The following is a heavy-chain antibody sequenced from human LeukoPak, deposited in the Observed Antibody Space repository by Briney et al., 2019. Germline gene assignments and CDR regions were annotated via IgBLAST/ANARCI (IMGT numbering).Heavy chain of an antibody. CDR3: AKPLGSESYYKWPHY. V-gene: IGHV3-30*02. Sequence: PGGSLRLSCAASGFTFSDYGMHWVRQAPGKGLEWVTFIRYDGSNKYYADSVKGRFTISRDNSKNTLYLQMSSLRAEDTALYYCAKPLGSESYYKWPHYWGQGTLVTVSS. J-gene: IGHJ4*02. D-gene: IGHD3-10*01. CDR2: IRYDGSNK. CDR1: GFTFSDYG.